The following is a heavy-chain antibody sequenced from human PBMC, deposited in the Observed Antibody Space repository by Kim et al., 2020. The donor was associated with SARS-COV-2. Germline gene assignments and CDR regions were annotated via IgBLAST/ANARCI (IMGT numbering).Heavy chain of an antibody. D-gene: IGHD2-21*02. Sequence: GGSLRLSCAGSGFTFSDYAIHWVRQAPGKGLAWVSRINSDGSSTSYADSVKGRFTISRDNAKNTLYLQMNSLRAEDTAVYYCARSLDDSYYYYGMDVWGQGTTVTVSS. CDR1: GFTFSDYA. CDR3: ARSLDDSYYYYGMDV. J-gene: IGHJ6*02. V-gene: IGHV3-74*01. CDR2: INSDGSST.